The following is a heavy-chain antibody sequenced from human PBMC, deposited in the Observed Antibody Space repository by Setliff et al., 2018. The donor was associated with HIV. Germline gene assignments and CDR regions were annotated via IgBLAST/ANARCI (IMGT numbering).Heavy chain of an antibody. J-gene: IGHJ4*02. CDR2: IKQDGSEK. D-gene: IGHD2-2*01. CDR1: GFTFSSNW. V-gene: IGHV3-7*03. CDR3: ARVRCGSTDCH. Sequence: GGSLRLSCVASGFTFSSNWLSWVRQAPGKGLEWVANIKQDGSEKYYVDSVKGRFTISRDNAKNSLYLQMNSLRAEDTAVYYCARVRCGSTDCHWGPGTLVTVSS.